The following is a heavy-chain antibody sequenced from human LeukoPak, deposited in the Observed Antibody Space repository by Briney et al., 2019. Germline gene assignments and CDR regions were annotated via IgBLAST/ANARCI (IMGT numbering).Heavy chain of an antibody. D-gene: IGHD3-3*01. CDR2: IIPIFGTA. V-gene: IGHV1-69*13. Sequence: GASVKVSCKASGGTFISYAISWVRQAPGQGLEWMGGIIPIFGTANYAQKFQGRVTITADESTSTAYMELSSLRSEDTAVYYCARKRSLEWYYFDYWGQRTLVTVSS. CDR3: ARKRSLEWYYFDY. J-gene: IGHJ4*02. CDR1: GGTFISYA.